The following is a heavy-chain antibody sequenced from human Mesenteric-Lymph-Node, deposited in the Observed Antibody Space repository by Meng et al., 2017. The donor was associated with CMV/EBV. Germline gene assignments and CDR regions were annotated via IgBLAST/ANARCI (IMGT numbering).Heavy chain of an antibody. CDR1: GGSISSYY. J-gene: IGHJ4*02. CDR2: IYYSGST. D-gene: IGHD6-13*01. CDR3: AKGGGGIAADL. Sequence: SETLSLTCTVSGGSISSYYWSWIRQPPGKGLEWIGYIYYSGSTNYNPSLKSRVTMSVDRSRNQFSLNLNSVTAADTAVYYCAKGGGGIAADLWGQGTLVTVSS. V-gene: IGHV4-59*01.